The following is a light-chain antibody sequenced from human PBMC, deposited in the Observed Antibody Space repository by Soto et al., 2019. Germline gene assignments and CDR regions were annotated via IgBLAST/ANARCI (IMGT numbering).Light chain of an antibody. J-gene: IGKJ2*01. V-gene: IGKV3-11*01. CDR3: QQRSNWPPVYT. Sequence: EIVLTQSPATLSLSPGERATLSCRASQSVSSYLAWYQQKPGQAPRLLIYDASNRATVLPARFSGSGSGTAFPLTISSLEPEDFAVYYCQQRSNWPPVYTFGQGTKLEIK. CDR2: DAS. CDR1: QSVSSY.